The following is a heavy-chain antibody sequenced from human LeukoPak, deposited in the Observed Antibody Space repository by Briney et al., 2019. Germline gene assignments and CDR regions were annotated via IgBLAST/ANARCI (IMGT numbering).Heavy chain of an antibody. V-gene: IGHV1-2*02. CDR1: GYTFTGYY. CDR3: AGSKTYIVGATDY. J-gene: IGHJ4*02. D-gene: IGHD1-26*01. Sequence: ASVKVSCKASGYTFTGYYMHWVRQAPGQGLEWMGWINPNSGGTNYAQKFQGRVTMTRDTSISTAYMELSRLRSDDTAVYYCAGSKTYIVGATDYWGQGTLVTVSS. CDR2: INPNSGGT.